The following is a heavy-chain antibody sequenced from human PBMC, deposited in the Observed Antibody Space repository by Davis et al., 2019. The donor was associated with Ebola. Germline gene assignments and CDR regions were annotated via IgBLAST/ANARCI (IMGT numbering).Heavy chain of an antibody. CDR1: GYSFDDQW. J-gene: IGHJ5*02. CDR2: IFPRDSDT. V-gene: IGHV5-51*01. CDR3: ARGQDNTGWVNGWFFDP. Sequence: GESLKISCKGSGYSFDDQWIGWVRQMPGKGLEWMGIIFPRDSDTRYSPSFQGHVTMSVDKSISTAYLQWSSLRASDTAMYFCARGQDNTGWVNGWFFDPWGQGTLVTVSS. D-gene: IGHD6-19*01.